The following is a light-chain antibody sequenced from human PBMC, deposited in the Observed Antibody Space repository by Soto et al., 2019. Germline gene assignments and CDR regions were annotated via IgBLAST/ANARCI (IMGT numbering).Light chain of an antibody. J-gene: IGLJ1*01. CDR2: EVS. CDR3: TSYTSNNSRV. Sequence: QSALTQPASVSGSPGQSITISCTGTSSDVGGYNYVSWYQQHPGKAPKLMIYEVSNRPSGVSHRFSGSKSGNTASLTISGLQAEDEADYYCTSYTSNNSRVFGTGTKV. CDR1: SSDVGGYNY. V-gene: IGLV2-14*01.